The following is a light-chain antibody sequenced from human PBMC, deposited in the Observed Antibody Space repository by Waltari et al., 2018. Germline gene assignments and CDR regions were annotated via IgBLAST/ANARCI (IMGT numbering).Light chain of an antibody. CDR3: MPAKEFPRA. CDR1: QGLVHHNGNTY. Sequence: DIVMTQTPLSLPVTLGQPASISCRSSQGLVHHNGNTYLSWLQQRPGQPPRLLIYKVSNRVPGVPDRVSGSGAGTDFTLKISRVEAEDVWIYYCMPAKEFPRALGQGTKVEIK. J-gene: IGKJ1*01. CDR2: KVS. V-gene: IGKV2-24*01.